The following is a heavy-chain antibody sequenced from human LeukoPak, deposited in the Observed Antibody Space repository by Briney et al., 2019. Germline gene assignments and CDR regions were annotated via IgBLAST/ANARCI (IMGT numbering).Heavy chain of an antibody. CDR2: ISSNGGST. CDR3: VKDPLAVADTGGVDY. Sequence: PGGSLRLSCAVYGFTFTNAWMKWVRQARGKGLEYVSAISSNGGSTYYADSVKGRFTISRDNSKHTLYLQMSSLRAEDTAVYYCVKDPLAVADTGGVDYWGQGTLVTVSS. D-gene: IGHD6-19*01. J-gene: IGHJ4*02. CDR1: GFTFTNAW. V-gene: IGHV3-64D*06.